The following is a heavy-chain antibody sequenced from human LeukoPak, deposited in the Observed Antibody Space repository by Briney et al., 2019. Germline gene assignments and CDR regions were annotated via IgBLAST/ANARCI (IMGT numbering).Heavy chain of an antibody. CDR3: AKGRDSYARTTTFDF. Sequence: PGRSLRLSCAASGFTFDDYAMPWVRQAPGKGLEWVSGISWNSGKIGYADSVKGRFTISRDNAKNSLYLQMNSLRPEDTALYYCAKGRDSYARTTTFDFWGQGTLVTVSS. J-gene: IGHJ4*02. D-gene: IGHD5-18*01. V-gene: IGHV3-9*01. CDR2: ISWNSGKI. CDR1: GFTFDDYA.